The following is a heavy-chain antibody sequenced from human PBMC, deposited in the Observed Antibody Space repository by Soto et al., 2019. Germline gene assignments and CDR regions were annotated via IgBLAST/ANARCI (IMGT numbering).Heavy chain of an antibody. Sequence: QVQLQESGPGLVKPSETLSLTCTVSGVSISTYYWTWIRQPPGKGLEWIGQVFYSGNTTYNPSRKSRVTISVDASGNQFSLRLSSVTAADTAMYYCASRDYTDAFDIWGQGTLVTVSS. J-gene: IGHJ3*02. CDR1: GVSISTYY. CDR3: ASRDYTDAFDI. CDR2: VFYSGNT. V-gene: IGHV4-59*01. D-gene: IGHD4-4*01.